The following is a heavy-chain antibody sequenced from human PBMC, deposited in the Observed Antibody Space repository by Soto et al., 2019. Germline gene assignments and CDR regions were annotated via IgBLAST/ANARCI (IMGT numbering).Heavy chain of an antibody. CDR1: GFTFSSYA. Sequence: VGSLRLSCAASGFTFSSYAMHWVRQAPGKGLEWVAVISYDGSNKYYADSVKGRFTISRDNSKNTLYLQMNSLRAEDTAVYYCARESAWPWGQGAVVTV. J-gene: IGHJ5*02. CDR2: ISYDGSNK. D-gene: IGHD6-25*01. CDR3: ARESAWP. V-gene: IGHV3-30-3*01.